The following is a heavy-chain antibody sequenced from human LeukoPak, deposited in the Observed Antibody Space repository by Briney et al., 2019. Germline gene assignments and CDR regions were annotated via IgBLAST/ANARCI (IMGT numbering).Heavy chain of an antibody. Sequence: GRSLRLSCAASGFTFDDYAMHWVRQAPGKGLEWVSGISWNSGSIGYADSVKGRFTISRDNAKNSLYLQMNSLRAEDTALYYCAKDGAALGSSGWYGDAFDIWGQGTMVTVSS. V-gene: IGHV3-9*01. CDR2: ISWNSGSI. J-gene: IGHJ3*02. CDR1: GFTFDDYA. CDR3: AKDGAALGSSGWYGDAFDI. D-gene: IGHD6-19*01.